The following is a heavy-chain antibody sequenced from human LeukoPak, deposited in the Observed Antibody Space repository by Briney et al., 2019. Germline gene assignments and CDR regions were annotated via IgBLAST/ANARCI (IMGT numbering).Heavy chain of an antibody. CDR2: VYYTGST. D-gene: IGHD6-19*01. Sequence: SETLSLTCTVSGGSISSYYWSWIRQPPGKGLEWIGYVYYTGSTNYNPSLKSRATISVDTSKNQFSLKLSSVTAADTAVYYCARGYSSDWAFDYWGQGTLVTVSS. V-gene: IGHV4-59*01. CDR3: ARGYSSDWAFDY. J-gene: IGHJ4*02. CDR1: GGSISSYY.